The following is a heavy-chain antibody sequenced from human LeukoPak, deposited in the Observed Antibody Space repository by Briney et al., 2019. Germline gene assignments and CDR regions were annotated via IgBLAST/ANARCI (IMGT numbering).Heavy chain of an antibody. D-gene: IGHD3-22*01. J-gene: IGHJ3*02. V-gene: IGHV1-18*01. CDR3: AKDGKGYYHDTSGFPDAFDI. Sequence: GASVNVSCKASGYTITCYATSSVRQAPGQGHAWMGWITAYNGNTHYAQKLQATDTMTTGTSTSTAYTELSSLRSEDTAAYYCAKDGKGYYHDTSGFPDAFDIWGQGTMVTVSS. CDR1: GYTITCYA. CDR2: ITAYNGNT.